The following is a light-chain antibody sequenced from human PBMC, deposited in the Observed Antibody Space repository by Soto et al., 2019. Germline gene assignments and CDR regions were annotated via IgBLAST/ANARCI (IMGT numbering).Light chain of an antibody. CDR1: QSVSTNY. CDR3: QQYGDSPPIT. CDR2: DAS. J-gene: IGKJ5*01. V-gene: IGKV3-20*01. Sequence: EIVLRQSPGTLSLSPGERATLSRRASQSVSTNYLAWYQQKPGQAPRLLIYDASSRAPGIPDRFSGSGSGTDFTLTISSLEPTDFAVYYCQQYGDSPPITFGQGT.